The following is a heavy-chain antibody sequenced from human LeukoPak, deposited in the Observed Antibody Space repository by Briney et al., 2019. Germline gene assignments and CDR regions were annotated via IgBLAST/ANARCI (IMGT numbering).Heavy chain of an antibody. J-gene: IGHJ4*02. CDR3: ARGPLYYYGSGSYYPPFL. D-gene: IGHD3-10*01. CDR2: IYYSGST. CDR1: GGSISSYY. V-gene: IGHV4-59*01. Sequence: PSETLSLTCTVSGGSISSYYWSWIRQPPGKGLEWIGYIYYSGSTNYNPSLKSRVTISVDTSKNQFSLKLSSVTAADAAVYYCARGPLYYYGSGSYYPPFLWGQGTVVTVSS.